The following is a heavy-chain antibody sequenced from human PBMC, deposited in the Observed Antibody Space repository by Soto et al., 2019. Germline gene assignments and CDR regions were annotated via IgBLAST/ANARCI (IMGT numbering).Heavy chain of an antibody. D-gene: IGHD3-3*01. V-gene: IGHV4-34*01. CDR2: INHSGST. CDR3: ALRFLEWSTLDY. Sequence: SETLSLTCAVYGGSFSGYYWSWIRQPPGKGLEWIGEINHSGSTNYNPSLKSRVTISVDTSKNQFSLKLSSVTAADTAVYYCALRFLEWSTLDYWGQGTLVTVSS. J-gene: IGHJ4*02. CDR1: GGSFSGYY.